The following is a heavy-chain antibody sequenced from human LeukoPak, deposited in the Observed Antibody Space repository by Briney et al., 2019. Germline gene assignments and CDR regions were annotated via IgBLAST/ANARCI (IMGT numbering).Heavy chain of an antibody. D-gene: IGHD3-3*01. CDR1: GYTFTSYY. V-gene: IGHV1-46*01. Sequence: ASVKVSCKASGYTFTSYYMHWVRQAPGQGLEWMGIINPSGGSTSYAQKFQGRVTMTRDTSTSTAYMELSSLRSEDTAVYYCARGLRTYYDFWSGYSDDAFDIWGQGTMVTVSS. CDR3: ARGLRTYYDFWSGYSDDAFDI. J-gene: IGHJ3*02. CDR2: INPSGGST.